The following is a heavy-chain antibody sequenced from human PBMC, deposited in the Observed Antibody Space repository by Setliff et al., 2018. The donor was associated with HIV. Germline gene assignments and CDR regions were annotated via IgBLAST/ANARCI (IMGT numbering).Heavy chain of an antibody. V-gene: IGHV4-34*10. J-gene: IGHJ4*02. Sequence: SETLSLTCAVYGASFSGYYWAWIRQSPERGLEFIGEINHSGSTYYNPSLKSRITISVDRSKNLFSLKLISVTAADTAIYYCAKKSHGSGTFDSWGQGTLVTVSS. CDR3: AKKSHGSGTFDS. D-gene: IGHD3-10*01. CDR1: GASFSGYY. CDR2: INHSGST.